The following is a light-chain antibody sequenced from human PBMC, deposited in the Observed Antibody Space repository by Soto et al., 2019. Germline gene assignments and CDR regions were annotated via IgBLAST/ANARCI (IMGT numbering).Light chain of an antibody. V-gene: IGKV3D-15*01. Sequence: EIVMTQSPATLSLSPGERATLSFRASQSVSSNLAWYQQKPGQAPRLLIYDASNRATDIPARFSGSGSGTEFSLTISSLQSEDFAVYYCQQYGDWPPAFGGGTKVDIK. CDR2: DAS. CDR3: QQYGDWPPA. CDR1: QSVSSN. J-gene: IGKJ4*01.